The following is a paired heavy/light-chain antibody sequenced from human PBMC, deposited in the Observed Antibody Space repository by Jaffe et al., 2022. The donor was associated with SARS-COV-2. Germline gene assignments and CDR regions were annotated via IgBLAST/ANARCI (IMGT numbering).Heavy chain of an antibody. V-gene: IGHV1-3*01. Sequence: QVQLVQSGAEVKKPGASMKISCKTSGYTFTSHTLHWVRQAPGQGLEWMGWINADNGYTELSQIFQGRVTITRDTSASTAYMVLSSLRFEDTAIYYCAKSGTLFRGRVDPEPFASWGQGTLVTVSS. D-gene: IGHD3-10*01. J-gene: IGHJ4*02. CDR1: GYTFTSHT. CDR2: INADNGYT. CDR3: AKSGTLFRGRVDPEPFAS.
Light chain of an antibody. V-gene: IGKV4-1*01. J-gene: IGKJ2*01. CDR3: QQYYRTPYT. CDR2: WAF. CDR1: QSVFFSSNNGNY. Sequence: DIVMTQSPDSVAVSLGERATIHCKSSQSVFFSSNNGNYLAWYQQKPGQPPKLLIYWAFARESGVPDRFSGSGSGTDFTLTISSLQAEDVAVYYCQQYYRTPYTFGQGTKLQIK.